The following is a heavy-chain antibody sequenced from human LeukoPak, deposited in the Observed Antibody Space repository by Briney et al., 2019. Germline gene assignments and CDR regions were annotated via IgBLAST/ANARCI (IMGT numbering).Heavy chain of an antibody. D-gene: IGHD6-19*01. CDR2: ISGSGDIT. Sequence: GGSLRLSCAAFGFTFSSYTMTWVRQAPGKGLEWVSVISGSGDITHYADSVKGRFTISRDNSKNTLYLQMSSLRAEDTAVYYCVKSRGRYDNSGWRTFDYWGQGTLVAVSS. J-gene: IGHJ4*02. V-gene: IGHV3-23*01. CDR3: VKSRGRYDNSGWRTFDY. CDR1: GFTFSSYT.